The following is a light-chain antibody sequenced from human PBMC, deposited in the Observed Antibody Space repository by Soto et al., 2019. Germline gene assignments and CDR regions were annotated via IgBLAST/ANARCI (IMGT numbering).Light chain of an antibody. CDR1: SSNIGAGFD. CDR2: SNN. J-gene: IGLJ1*01. CDR3: QSYGILLSGYA. Sequence: QSVLTQPPSVSGAPGQTVTISCTGSSSNIGAGFDVHWYHQLPGTAPKLVIYSNNNRPSGVPDRFSGSKSGTSASLAITGLQAEDEGDFYCQSYGILLSGYAFGTGTKVTVL. V-gene: IGLV1-40*01.